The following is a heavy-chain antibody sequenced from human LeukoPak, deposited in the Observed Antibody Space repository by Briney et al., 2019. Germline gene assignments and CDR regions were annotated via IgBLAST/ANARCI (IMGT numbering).Heavy chain of an antibody. CDR3: ARLYGGNSFDY. J-gene: IGHJ4*02. CDR2: IYPSDSDS. V-gene: IGHV5-51*01. D-gene: IGHD4-23*01. CDR1: GYSFTTSW. Sequence: GESLKISCKGSGYSFTTSWIGWVRQMPGKGLEWMGIIYPSDSDSRYSPSFQGQVSISVDKSISTAYLQWSSLKASHTAMYYCARLYGGNSFDYWGQGTLVTVSS.